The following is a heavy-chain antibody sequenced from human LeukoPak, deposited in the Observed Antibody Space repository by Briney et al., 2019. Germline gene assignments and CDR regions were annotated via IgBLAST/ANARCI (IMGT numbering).Heavy chain of an antibody. D-gene: IGHD3-22*01. CDR1: GYSISSGYD. CDR3: ARHLTWLLPYFDY. J-gene: IGHJ4*02. CDR2: MYYSGST. Sequence: SETLSLTCTVSGYSISSGYDWGWIRQPPGKGLEWIGSMYYSGSTHYNPSLKSRVSISVDTSKNHFSLKLSFVTAADTAVYYCARHLTWLLPYFDYWGQGTLVTVSS. V-gene: IGHV4-38-2*02.